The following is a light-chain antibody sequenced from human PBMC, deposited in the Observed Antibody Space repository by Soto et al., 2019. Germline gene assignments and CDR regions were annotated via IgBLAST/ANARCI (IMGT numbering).Light chain of an antibody. Sequence: EVGMTQSPATLSVSPGERATLSCRASQSVSSNLAWYQQKPGQTPRLLMYGASTRATGIPARFSGSGSGTEFTLTISSLQSEDFAVYYCQQYGSSLLTFGGGTKVDIK. CDR1: QSVSSN. V-gene: IGKV3-15*01. CDR2: GAS. J-gene: IGKJ4*01. CDR3: QQYGSSLLT.